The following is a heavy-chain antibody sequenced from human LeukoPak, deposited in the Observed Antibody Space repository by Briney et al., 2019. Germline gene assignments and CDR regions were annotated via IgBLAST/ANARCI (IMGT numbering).Heavy chain of an antibody. Sequence: PSETLSLTCTVSGGSISSSSCYWGWIRQPPGKGLEWIGSIYYSGSTNYNPSLKSRVTISVDTSKNQFSLKLSSVTAADTAVYYCARVTPPYYYGSGRKGLDPWGQGTLVTVSS. J-gene: IGHJ5*02. D-gene: IGHD3-10*01. CDR1: GGSISSSSCY. CDR3: ARVTPPYYYGSGRKGLDP. CDR2: IYYSGST. V-gene: IGHV4-39*07.